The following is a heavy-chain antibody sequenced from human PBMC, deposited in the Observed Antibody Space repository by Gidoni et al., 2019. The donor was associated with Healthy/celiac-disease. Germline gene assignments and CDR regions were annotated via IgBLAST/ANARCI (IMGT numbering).Heavy chain of an antibody. CDR2: INPNSGGT. Sequence: QVQLVQSGAEVKKPGASVQVSCKASGYTFTGYYMHWVRQAPGQGLEWMGWINPNSGGTNYAQKFQGRVTMTRDTSISTAYMELSRLRSDDTAVYYCARERAAAGTAPLFDPWGQGTLVTVSS. V-gene: IGHV1-2*02. J-gene: IGHJ5*02. CDR3: ARERAAAGTAPLFDP. D-gene: IGHD6-13*01. CDR1: GYTFTGYY.